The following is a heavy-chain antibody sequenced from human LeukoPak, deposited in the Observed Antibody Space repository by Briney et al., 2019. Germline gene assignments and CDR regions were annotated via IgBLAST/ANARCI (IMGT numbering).Heavy chain of an antibody. Sequence: SSETLSRTCTVSGGSISSSGYYWSWIRQPAGKGLEWIGRIYTSGSTNYNPSLKSRVTMSVDTSKNQFSLKLSSVTAADTAVYYCARDRTGTTGTADPFYYYGMDVWGQGTTVTVSS. V-gene: IGHV4-61*02. D-gene: IGHD1-1*01. J-gene: IGHJ6*02. CDR1: GGSISSSGYY. CDR3: ARDRTGTTGTADPFYYYGMDV. CDR2: IYTSGST.